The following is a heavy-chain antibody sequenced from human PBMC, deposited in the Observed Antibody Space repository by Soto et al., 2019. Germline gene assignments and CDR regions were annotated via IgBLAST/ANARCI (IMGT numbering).Heavy chain of an antibody. Sequence: QVQLVQSGAEVKKPGSSVKVSCKASGGTFSNYAFSWVRQAPGQGPEWMGGIIPIFGTPNYAQKFQARLTINADSSKSTANMELSSLRSEDTAVYYCARGGDMEEAVAKSEYYYGMDFWGQGTTVTVSS. CDR2: IIPIFGTP. J-gene: IGHJ6*02. D-gene: IGHD6-19*01. CDR3: ARGGDMEEAVAKSEYYYGMDF. V-gene: IGHV1-69*01. CDR1: GGTFSNYA.